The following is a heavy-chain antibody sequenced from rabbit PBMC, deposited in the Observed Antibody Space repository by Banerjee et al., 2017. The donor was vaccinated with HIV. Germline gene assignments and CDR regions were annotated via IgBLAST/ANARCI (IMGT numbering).Heavy chain of an antibody. CDR1: GFDLSSDYC. J-gene: IGHJ4*01. V-gene: IGHV1S45*01. D-gene: IGHD2-1*01. CDR3: ARNYDDADGHYFNL. CDR2: IGTVSVST. Sequence: QEQLEESGGGLVKPEGSLTLTCKASGFDLSSDYCMCWVRQAPGKGLEWIGCIGTVSVSTWYASWVKGRFTISKMSSTTVTLQMTSLTAADTATYFCARNYDDADGHYFNLWGPGTLVTVS.